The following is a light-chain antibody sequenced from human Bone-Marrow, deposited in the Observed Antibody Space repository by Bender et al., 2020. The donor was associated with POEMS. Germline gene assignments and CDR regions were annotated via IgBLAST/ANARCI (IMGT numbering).Light chain of an antibody. CDR2: DND. CDR1: SSNIGNNY. CDR3: GTWDSSVYVVV. J-gene: IGLJ2*01. Sequence: QSVLTQPPSVSAAPGQKVTISCSGSSSNIGNNYVSWYQQFPGTAPKLLIYDNDKRPSGIPDRFSGSKSGTSATLGITGLQTGDEADYYCGTWDSSVYVVVLGGGTKLTVL. V-gene: IGLV1-51*01.